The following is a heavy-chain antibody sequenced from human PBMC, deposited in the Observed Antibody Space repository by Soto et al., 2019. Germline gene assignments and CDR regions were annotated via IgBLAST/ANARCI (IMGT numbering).Heavy chain of an antibody. CDR3: VRDGTKTLRDWFDP. CDR1: GASISGFY. D-gene: IGHD1-1*01. Sequence: SETLSLTCTVSGASISGFYWSWIRKSAGKGLEWMGRIYATGTTDYNPSLKSRVMMSVDTSKKQFSLKLRSVTAADTAVYYCVRDGTKTLRDWFDPWGQGISVTVSS. V-gene: IGHV4-4*07. CDR2: IYATGTT. J-gene: IGHJ5*02.